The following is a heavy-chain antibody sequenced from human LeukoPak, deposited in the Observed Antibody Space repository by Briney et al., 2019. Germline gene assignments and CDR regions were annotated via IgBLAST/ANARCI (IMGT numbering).Heavy chain of an antibody. Sequence: GASLRLSCAASGFTFSSSAMNWVRQAPGKGLEWVSGISNSGGSTYYADSVKGRFTISRDNSKNTLCLQMNSLRAEDTAVYYCAKDRVAVADTCYFDYWGQGTLVTVSS. J-gene: IGHJ4*02. V-gene: IGHV3-23*01. CDR3: AKDRVAVADTCYFDY. D-gene: IGHD6-19*01. CDR2: ISNSGGST. CDR1: GFTFSSSA.